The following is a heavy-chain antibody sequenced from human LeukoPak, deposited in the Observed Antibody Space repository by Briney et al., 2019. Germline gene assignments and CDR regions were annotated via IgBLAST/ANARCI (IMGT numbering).Heavy chain of an antibody. V-gene: IGHV3-7*04. CDR3: VRGGSNFDF. CDR2: IKEDGSEK. J-gene: IGHJ4*02. CDR1: GFTFSTFW. D-gene: IGHD6-13*01. Sequence: GGSLRLSCAPSGFTFSTFWMSWVRQAPGKGLEWVANIKEDGSEKYYVDSVKGRFTIARDNAKNSLYLQMNSLKAEDTAVYYCVRGGSNFDFWGQGNLVTVSS.